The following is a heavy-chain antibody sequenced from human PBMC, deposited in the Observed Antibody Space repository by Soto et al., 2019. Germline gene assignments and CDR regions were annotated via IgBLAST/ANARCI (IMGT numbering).Heavy chain of an antibody. CDR2: IIPIFGTA. CDR3: ARGSSRSRAPPEEAFDP. V-gene: IGHV1-69*01. CDR1: GGTFSSYA. Sequence: QVQLVQSGAEVKKPGSSVKVSCKASGGTFSSYAISWVRQAPGQGLEWMGGIIPIFGTANYAQKFQGRVTITADESTSSAYMELSSLRSEDTAVYYCARGSSRSRAPPEEAFDPWGQGTLVTVSS. J-gene: IGHJ5*02. D-gene: IGHD6-13*01.